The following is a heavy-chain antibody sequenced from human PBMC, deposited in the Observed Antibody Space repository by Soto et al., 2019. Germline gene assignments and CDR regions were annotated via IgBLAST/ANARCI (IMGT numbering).Heavy chain of an antibody. CDR1: GGSISSYY. J-gene: IGHJ4*02. CDR3: ARAPRGNYGYPSYFDY. CDR2: IYYSGST. Sequence: QVQLQESDPGLVKPSETLSLTCTVSGGSISSYYWSWIRQPPGKGLEWIGYIYYSGSTNYNPSLKSRGTISVDTSKNQFSLKLSSVTAADTAVYYCARAPRGNYGYPSYFDYWGQGTLVTVSS. V-gene: IGHV4-59*01. D-gene: IGHD3-10*01.